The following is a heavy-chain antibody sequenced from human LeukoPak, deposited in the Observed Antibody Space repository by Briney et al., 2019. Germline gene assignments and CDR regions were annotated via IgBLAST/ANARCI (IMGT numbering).Heavy chain of an antibody. CDR2: IYPSGST. CDR1: GYSISSGYY. Sequence: KPSETLSLTCAVSGYSISSGYYWGWIRQPPGKGLEWIGTIYPSGSTNYNPSLKSRVTISVDTSKSQFSLKLSSVTAADTAVYYCARLVWNYYSSGNYSSNWFDPWGQGTLVTVSS. V-gene: IGHV4-38-2*01. D-gene: IGHD3-10*01. J-gene: IGHJ5*02. CDR3: ARLVWNYYSSGNYSSNWFDP.